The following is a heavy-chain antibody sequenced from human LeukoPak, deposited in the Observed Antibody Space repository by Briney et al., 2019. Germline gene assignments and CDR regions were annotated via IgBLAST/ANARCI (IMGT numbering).Heavy chain of an antibody. CDR3: ARSVEGYCSGGSCYSYYYYMDV. J-gene: IGHJ6*03. Sequence: SETLSLTCAVYGGSFSGYYWGWIRQPPGKGLEWIGTIYHSGSTYYNPSLKSRVTISVDTSKNQFSLKLSSVTAADTAVYYCARSVEGYCSGGSCYSYYYYMDVWGTGTTVTVSS. D-gene: IGHD2-15*01. CDR2: IYHSGST. V-gene: IGHV4-34*01. CDR1: GGSFSGYY.